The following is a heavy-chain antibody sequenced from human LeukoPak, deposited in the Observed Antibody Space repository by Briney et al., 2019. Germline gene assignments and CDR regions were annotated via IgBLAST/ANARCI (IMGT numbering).Heavy chain of an antibody. CDR2: IYYSGST. D-gene: IGHD2-21*02. CDR1: GDSVSSASYY. CDR3: ARVVPVVVTAPSYWYFDL. Sequence: SETLSLTCTVSGDSVSSASYYWSWIRQPPGKGLEWIGYIYYSGSTNYNPSLKSRVTISVETSKNRFSLKLSSVTAADTAVYYCARVVPVVVTAPSYWYFDLWGRDTLVTVSS. J-gene: IGHJ2*01. V-gene: IGHV4-61*01.